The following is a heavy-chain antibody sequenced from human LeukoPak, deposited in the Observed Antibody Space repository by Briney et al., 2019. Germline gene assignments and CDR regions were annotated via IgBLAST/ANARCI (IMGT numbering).Heavy chain of an antibody. CDR3: ARSDYSNCPGVRYYFGY. D-gene: IGHD4-11*01. Sequence: PSETLSLTCTVSGGSISSYYWSWIRQPPGKGLEWIGYIYYSGSTNYNPSLKSRVTISVDTSKNQFSLKLSSVTAADTAVYYCARSDYSNCPGVRYYFGYWGQGTLVTVSS. CDR2: IYYSGST. CDR1: GGSISSYY. V-gene: IGHV4-59*01. J-gene: IGHJ4*02.